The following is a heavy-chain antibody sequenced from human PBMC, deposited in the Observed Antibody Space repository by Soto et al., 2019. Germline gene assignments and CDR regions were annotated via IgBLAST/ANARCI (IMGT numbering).Heavy chain of an antibody. D-gene: IGHD5-18*01. CDR3: VSDRGYGHASVPYS. CDR2: ISYDGGLQ. CDR1: GFTFTSYG. V-gene: IGHV3-30*03. Sequence: QAHLVESGGGVVQPGRSLRLSCAASGFTFTSYGMHWVRQAPGTRLEWVAVISYDGGLQHYADSVKGRFTISRDNSKNMVLLQMNGLRAEDTAVYCCVSDRGYGHASVPYSWGQGTLVSVSS. J-gene: IGHJ4*02.